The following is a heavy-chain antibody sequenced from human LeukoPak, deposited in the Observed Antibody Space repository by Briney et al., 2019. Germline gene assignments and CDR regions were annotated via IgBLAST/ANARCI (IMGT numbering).Heavy chain of an antibody. V-gene: IGHV3-30*04. CDR1: GFTFSSYA. J-gene: IGHJ5*02. D-gene: IGHD3-10*01. CDR2: ISYDGSNK. Sequence: GGSMRLSCAASGFTFSSYAMHWVRQAPGKGLEWVAVISYDGSNKYYADSVKGRFTISRDNSKNTLYLQMNSLRAEDTAVYYCARVWLGESALNPWGQGTLVTVSS. CDR3: ARVWLGESALNP.